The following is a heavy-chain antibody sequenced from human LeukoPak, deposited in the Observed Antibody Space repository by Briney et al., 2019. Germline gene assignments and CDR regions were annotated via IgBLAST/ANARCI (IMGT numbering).Heavy chain of an antibody. Sequence: PSETLSLTCTVSGGSISSYYWSWIRQPPGKGLEWIGYIYYSGSTNYNPSLKSRVTISVDTSKNQFSLKLSSVTAADTAVYYCARLWFGELFDYRGQGTLVTVSS. CDR3: ARLWFGELFDY. CDR1: GGSISSYY. CDR2: IYYSGST. J-gene: IGHJ4*02. V-gene: IGHV4-59*08. D-gene: IGHD3-10*01.